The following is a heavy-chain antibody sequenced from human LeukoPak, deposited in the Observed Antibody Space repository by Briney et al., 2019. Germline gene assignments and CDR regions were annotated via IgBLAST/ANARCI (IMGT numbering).Heavy chain of an antibody. CDR1: EFTFSNYW. CDR2: VKQDGSEK. CDR3: VRRIVVVTPGAFDI. D-gene: IGHD3-22*01. V-gene: IGHV3-7*01. J-gene: IGHJ3*02. Sequence: GSLRLSCEASEFTFSNYWVSWVRQAPGKGLEWVANVKQDGSEKYYVDSVKGRFTTSRDNSKNTLYLQMNSLRAEDTAVYYCVRRIVVVTPGAFDIWGQGTMVTVSS.